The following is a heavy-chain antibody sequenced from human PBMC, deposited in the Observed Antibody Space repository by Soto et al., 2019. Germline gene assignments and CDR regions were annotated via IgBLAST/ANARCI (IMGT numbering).Heavy chain of an antibody. D-gene: IGHD6-19*01. CDR1: SDSIAGENW. J-gene: IGHJ4*02. Sequence: QVQLQESGPGLVKPSETLSLTCTVSSDSIAGENWWSWVRQPPGLGLEWIGEVFHTGGTNYNPSLKSLVTMEVDNSNNQFSLKLISATAADTAVYYCARVFSSGSGWMYYFDFWGQGTLVSVSS. CDR2: VFHTGGT. V-gene: IGHV4-4*02. CDR3: ARVFSSGSGWMYYFDF.